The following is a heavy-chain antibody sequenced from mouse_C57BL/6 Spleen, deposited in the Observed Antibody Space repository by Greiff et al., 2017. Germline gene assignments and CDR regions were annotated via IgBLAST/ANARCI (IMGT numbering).Heavy chain of an antibody. Sequence: QVQLQQPGAELVMPGASVKLSCKASGYTFTSYWMHWVKQRPGQDLEWIGEIDPSDSYTNYNQKFKGKSTLTVDKSSSTAYMQLSSLTSEDSAVYYCARTYYYGSSRYAMDYWGQGTSVTVSS. CDR3: ARTYYYGSSRYAMDY. CDR1: GYTFTSYW. CDR2: IDPSDSYT. D-gene: IGHD1-1*01. V-gene: IGHV1-69*01. J-gene: IGHJ4*01.